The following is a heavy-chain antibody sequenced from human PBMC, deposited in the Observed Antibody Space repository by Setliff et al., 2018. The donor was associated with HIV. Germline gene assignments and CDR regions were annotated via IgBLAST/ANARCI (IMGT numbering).Heavy chain of an antibody. CDR3: ARGRYCSGGSCSRYYYGMDV. CDR1: GFIFSNYR. D-gene: IGHD2-15*01. Sequence: GGSLRLSCVGSGFIFSNYRMNWVRQAPGKGLEWIAYISSTGITTYYADSVKGRFTISRDNAKNSLYLQMNSLRAEDTAVYYCARGRYCSGGSCSRYYYGMDVWGQGTTVTVSS. CDR2: ISSTGITT. J-gene: IGHJ6*02. V-gene: IGHV3-48*03.